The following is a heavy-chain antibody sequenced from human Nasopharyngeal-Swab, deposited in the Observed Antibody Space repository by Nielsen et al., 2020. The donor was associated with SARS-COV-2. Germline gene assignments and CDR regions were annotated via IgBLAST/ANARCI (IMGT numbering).Heavy chain of an antibody. Sequence: WVRQAPGQGLEWMGWISAYNGNTNYAQKLQGRATMTTDTSTSTAYMELRSLRSDDAAIYYCARDQWLVHYFDYWGQGTLVTVSS. CDR3: ARDQWLVHYFDY. CDR2: ISAYNGNT. J-gene: IGHJ4*02. V-gene: IGHV1-18*01. D-gene: IGHD6-19*01.